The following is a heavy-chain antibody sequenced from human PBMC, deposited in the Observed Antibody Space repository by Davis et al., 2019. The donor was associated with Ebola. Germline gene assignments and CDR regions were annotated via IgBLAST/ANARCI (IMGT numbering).Heavy chain of an antibody. CDR1: ECTFTGYY. CDR2: INPNSGGT. Sequence: ASVKVSCKASECTFTGYYMHWVRQAPGQGLEWMGRINPNSGGTNYAQKFQGRVTMTRDTSISTAYMELSRLRSDDTAVYYCARLDSGLLWFGDAFDIWGQGTMVTVSS. CDR3: ARLDSGLLWFGDAFDI. D-gene: IGHD3-10*01. J-gene: IGHJ3*02. V-gene: IGHV1-2*06.